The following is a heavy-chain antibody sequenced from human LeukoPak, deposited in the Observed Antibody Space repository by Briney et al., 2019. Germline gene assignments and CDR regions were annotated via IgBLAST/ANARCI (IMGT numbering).Heavy chain of an antibody. CDR1: GFTFSSYW. D-gene: IGHD1-26*01. J-gene: IGHJ4*02. Sequence: GXSLRLSCAASGFTFSSYWMHGVRQVRGKGLVWVSHINTDGSSTNYADSVKGRFTVSRDNAKNTLYVQMNSLRAEDTAVYYCARAGGSWIIDYWGQGTLVTVSS. CDR2: INTDGSST. V-gene: IGHV3-74*01. CDR3: ARAGGSWIIDY.